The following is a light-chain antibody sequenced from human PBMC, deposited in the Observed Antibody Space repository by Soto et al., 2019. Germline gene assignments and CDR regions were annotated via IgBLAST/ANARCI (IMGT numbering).Light chain of an antibody. CDR1: QGIANF. CDR3: QQVNSFPIT. CDR2: GAS. Sequence: IQLTQSPSSLSASVGDRVTISCRANQGIANFLAWYQQKPGKAPKLLIYGASTLQSRGPSRFSGSGSGTDFPLTIRSLQPEDSATYYYQQVNSFPITFGPGTKVDIK. J-gene: IGKJ3*01. V-gene: IGKV1-9*01.